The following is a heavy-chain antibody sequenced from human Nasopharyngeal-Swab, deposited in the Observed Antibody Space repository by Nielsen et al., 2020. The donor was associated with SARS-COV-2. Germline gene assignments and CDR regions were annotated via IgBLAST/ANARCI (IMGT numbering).Heavy chain of an antibody. CDR3: ARQFYDFWSGYPYYGMDV. Sequence: SETLSLTCTVSGGSISSSSYYWAWLRQPPGKGLEWIGSIYYSGSTSYNPSLKSRVTISVDTSKNQFSLKLSSVTAADTAVYYCARQFYDFWSGYPYYGMDVWGQGTTVTVSS. CDR2: IYYSGST. D-gene: IGHD3-3*01. CDR1: GGSISSSSYY. J-gene: IGHJ6*02. V-gene: IGHV4-39*01.